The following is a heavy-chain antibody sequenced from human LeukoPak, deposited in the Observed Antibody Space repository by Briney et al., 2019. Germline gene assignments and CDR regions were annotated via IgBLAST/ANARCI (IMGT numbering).Heavy chain of an antibody. CDR1: GSSISSGGHY. CDR2: ISSTGST. V-gene: IGHV4-61*02. Sequence: PSQTLSLTCTVSGSSISSGGHYWSWIRQPAGKGLEYLGRISSTGSTNYNPSLRSRVTISADTSKNHFSLKLTSVTAADTAVYYCARDQTYSGSGIYTYFDYWGQGILVTVSS. CDR3: ARDQTYSGSGIYTYFDY. D-gene: IGHD3-10*01. J-gene: IGHJ4*02.